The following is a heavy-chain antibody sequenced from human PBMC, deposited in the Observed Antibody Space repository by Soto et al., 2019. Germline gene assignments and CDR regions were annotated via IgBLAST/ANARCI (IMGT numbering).Heavy chain of an antibody. CDR3: ARVPRGYSYVGRYDY. D-gene: IGHD5-18*01. J-gene: IGHJ4*02. Sequence: SETLSLTCTVSGGSISSYYWSWIRQPPGKGLEWIGYIYYSGSTNYNPSLKSRVTISVDTSKNRFSLKLGSVTAADTAVYYCARVPRGYSYVGRYDYWGQGTLVTVSS. CDR2: IYYSGST. V-gene: IGHV4-59*01. CDR1: GGSISSYY.